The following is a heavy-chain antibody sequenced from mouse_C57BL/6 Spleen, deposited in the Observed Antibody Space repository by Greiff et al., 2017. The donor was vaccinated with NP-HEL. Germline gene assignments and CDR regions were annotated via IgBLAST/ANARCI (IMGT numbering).Heavy chain of an antibody. Sequence: VQLQQSGPELVKPGASVKISCKASGYAFSSSWMNWVKQRPGKGLEWIGRIYPGDGDTNYNGKFKGKATLTADKSSSTAYMQLSSLTSEDSAVYFCAREITTVVATEYFDYWGQGTTLTVSS. CDR1: GYAFSSSW. J-gene: IGHJ2*01. D-gene: IGHD1-1*01. CDR2: IYPGDGDT. V-gene: IGHV1-82*01. CDR3: AREITTVVATEYFDY.